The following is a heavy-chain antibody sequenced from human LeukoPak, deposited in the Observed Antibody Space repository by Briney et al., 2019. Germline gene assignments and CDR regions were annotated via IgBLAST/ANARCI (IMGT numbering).Heavy chain of an antibody. CDR2: ITDSSSAI. Sequence: GGSLRLSGAASGFTFSDSNMNWVRQAPGKGLEWVSYITDSSSAIYYADSVKGRFTISRDNARNSLYLQMSSLRDEDTAVYYCARDGGGKSGTYHYGFDIWGQGTMVTVSS. V-gene: IGHV3-48*02. D-gene: IGHD1-26*01. CDR1: GFTFSDSN. CDR3: ARDGGGKSGTYHYGFDI. J-gene: IGHJ3*02.